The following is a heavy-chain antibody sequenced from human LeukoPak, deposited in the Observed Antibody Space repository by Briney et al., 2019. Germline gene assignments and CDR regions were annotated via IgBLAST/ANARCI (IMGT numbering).Heavy chain of an antibody. CDR3: ARVRSWFGESNFDY. J-gene: IGHJ4*02. Sequence: GGSLRLSCEASGFSFSGYAMSWVRQAPGKGLDWVSGVSDSGVNTYYADSVKGRFTISRDNSKNTLYLQMNSLRAEDTAVYYCARVRSWFGESNFDYWGQGTLVTVSS. CDR2: VSDSGVNT. D-gene: IGHD3-10*01. CDR1: GFSFSGYA. V-gene: IGHV3-23*01.